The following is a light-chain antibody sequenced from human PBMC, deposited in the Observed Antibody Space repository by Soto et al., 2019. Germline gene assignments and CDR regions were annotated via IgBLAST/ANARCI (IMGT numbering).Light chain of an antibody. V-gene: IGLV1-44*01. Sequence: QSVLTQPPSASGTPGQRVTISCSGSRASIGSNTVTWYQHLPGAAPKLLVYNNNQRPSGVPDRFSGSKSDTSASLAISGLQFEDEAVYYCPAWDDSLSGPVFGGGTKLTVL. J-gene: IGLJ3*02. CDR3: PAWDDSLSGPV. CDR1: RASIGSNT. CDR2: NNN.